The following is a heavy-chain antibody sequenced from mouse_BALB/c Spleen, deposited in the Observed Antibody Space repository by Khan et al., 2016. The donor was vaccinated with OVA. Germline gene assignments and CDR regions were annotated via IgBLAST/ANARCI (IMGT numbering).Heavy chain of an antibody. CDR2: ISSGGDNT. CDR1: GFTFSSFT. J-gene: IGHJ3*01. CDR3: ARSNYVTFAY. D-gene: IGHD1-1*02. Sequence: EVELVESGGGLVKPGGSLKLSCAASGFTFSSFTMSWVRQTPEKRLEWVATISSGGDNTYYPDSVKGRFTIYRDNAKNNLYLQMSSLRSESTALYYCARSNYVTFAYWGQGTLVTVSA. V-gene: IGHV5-9*03.